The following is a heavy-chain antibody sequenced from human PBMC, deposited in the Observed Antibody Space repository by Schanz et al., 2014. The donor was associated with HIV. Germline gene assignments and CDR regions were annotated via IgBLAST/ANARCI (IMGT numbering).Heavy chain of an antibody. Sequence: QVQLVQSGAEVKKPGSSVKVSCKASGGTFSNYAISWVRQAPGQGLEWMGGIIPIFGTTNYAQKFQGRVTITADKSTSTAYMELSSLRSEDTAVYYCAKDRLYPSGTYPYGMDVWGQGTLITVSS. CDR3: AKDRLYPSGTYPYGMDV. J-gene: IGHJ6*02. V-gene: IGHV1-69*06. CDR1: GGTFSNYA. CDR2: IIPIFGTT. D-gene: IGHD3-10*01.